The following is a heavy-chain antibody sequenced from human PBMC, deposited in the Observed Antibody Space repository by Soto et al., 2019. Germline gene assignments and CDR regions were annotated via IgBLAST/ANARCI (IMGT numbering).Heavy chain of an antibody. D-gene: IGHD3-10*01. CDR2: ISTYTGNT. CDR1: GYTFTNYD. CDR3: ARGYYYGSGRPTPGGMDV. J-gene: IGHJ6*02. Sequence: QVHLVQSGAEVKKPGASVKVSCKASGYTFTNYDINWVRQAPGQGLEWMGWISTYTGNTNYAQKLQDRVTMTTDTSTSTAYMELRSLRSDDTAVYCCARGYYYGSGRPTPGGMDVWGQGTTVTVSS. V-gene: IGHV1-18*01.